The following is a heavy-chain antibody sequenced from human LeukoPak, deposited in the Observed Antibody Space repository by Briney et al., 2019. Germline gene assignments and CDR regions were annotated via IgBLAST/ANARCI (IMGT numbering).Heavy chain of an antibody. CDR3: AREGPHYGSVGGDY. CDR2: ISAYNGNT. D-gene: IGHD3-10*01. Sequence: ASVKVSFKSSGYTFTIYGTSWVRQAPGQGLEWMGWISAYNGNTNYAQRLQGRVTMTTDTSTSTAYMELRSLRSDDTAVYYCAREGPHYGSVGGDYWGQGTLVTVSS. V-gene: IGHV1-18*01. CDR1: GYTFTIYG. J-gene: IGHJ4*02.